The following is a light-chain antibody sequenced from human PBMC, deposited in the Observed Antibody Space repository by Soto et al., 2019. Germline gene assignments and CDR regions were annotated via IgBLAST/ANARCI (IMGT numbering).Light chain of an antibody. CDR1: SSNIGNNY. V-gene: IGLV1-51*02. CDR2: ENH. CDR3: GALDSRLRAGLYV. J-gene: IGLJ1*01. Sequence: SSSNIGNNYVSWYQQLPGTAPTLLIYENHKRPSGLPDRFTGSTSGTSATPGTTGPQTGDDADYYGGALDSRLRAGLYVFRTVTKVTVL.